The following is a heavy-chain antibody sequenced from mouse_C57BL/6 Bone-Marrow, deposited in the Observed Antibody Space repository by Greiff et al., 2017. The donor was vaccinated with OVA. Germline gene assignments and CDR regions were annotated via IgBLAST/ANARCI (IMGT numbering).Heavy chain of an antibody. Sequence: VKLMESGPGLVKPSQSLFLTCSITGFPITSGYYWIWIRQSPGKPLEWLGYITHSGETFYNPSLQSPISITRETSKNQFFLQLNSVTTEDTAMYYCAGDRIPQITTVVATRGFYFDYWGQGTTLTVSS. CDR1: GFPITSGYY. CDR2: ITHSGET. D-gene: IGHD1-1*01. CDR3: AGDRIPQITTVVATRGFYFDY. J-gene: IGHJ2*01. V-gene: IGHV12-3*01.